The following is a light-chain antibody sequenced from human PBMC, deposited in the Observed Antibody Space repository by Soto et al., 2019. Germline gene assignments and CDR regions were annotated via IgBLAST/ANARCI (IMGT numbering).Light chain of an antibody. J-gene: IGKJ1*01. Sequence: EIVLTQSPGTLSLSPWERATLSCRASQSVSSSYLAWYQQKPGQAPRLLIYGASSRATGIPDRFSGSGSGTDFTLTISGLQPEDFAVYYCQQYGTSPGTFGQGTKVDIK. CDR3: QQYGTSPGT. V-gene: IGKV3-20*01. CDR2: GAS. CDR1: QSVSSSY.